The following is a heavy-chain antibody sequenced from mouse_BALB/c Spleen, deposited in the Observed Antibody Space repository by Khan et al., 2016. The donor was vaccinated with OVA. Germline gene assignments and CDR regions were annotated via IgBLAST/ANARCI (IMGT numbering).Heavy chain of an antibody. Sequence: VQLQQSGPVLARPGASVKMSCKASGYTFTSYWMHWVKQRPGQGLEWIGDIYPGNTDTTYNQKFQGKAKLTAVTSTSTAYMELRSLTNADSAVYYWTRSNWDVAWFAYWGQGTLVTVSA. CDR1: GYTFTSYW. V-gene: IGHV1-5*01. CDR3: TRSNWDVAWFAY. CDR2: IYPGNTDT. J-gene: IGHJ3*01. D-gene: IGHD4-1*01.